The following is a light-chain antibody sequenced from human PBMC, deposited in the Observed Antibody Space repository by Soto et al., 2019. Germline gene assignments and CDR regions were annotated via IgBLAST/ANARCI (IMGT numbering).Light chain of an antibody. CDR3: QQRSNWPLIFT. CDR2: YAS. V-gene: IGKV3-11*01. Sequence: EIVLTQSPATLSLSPGERATLSCRASQSVSSYLTWYQQKPGQAPTLLIYYASNRATGIPARFSGSGSGTDFTLTISSLEPEDFAVYYCQQRSNWPLIFTFGPGTKVDIK. CDR1: QSVSSY. J-gene: IGKJ3*01.